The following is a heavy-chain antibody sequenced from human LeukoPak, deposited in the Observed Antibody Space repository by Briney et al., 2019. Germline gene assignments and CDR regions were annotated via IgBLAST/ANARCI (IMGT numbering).Heavy chain of an antibody. Sequence: GESLQISCKGSGYNFSSYWIGWVRQMPGKGLEWMGIIYPGDSDTKYNPSFQGQVTISADKSISTAFLQWSGLKASDTAMYYCARHDGDYVDYWGQGTLVTVSS. CDR3: ARHDGDYVDY. V-gene: IGHV5-51*01. D-gene: IGHD4-17*01. J-gene: IGHJ4*02. CDR2: IYPGDSDT. CDR1: GYNFSSYW.